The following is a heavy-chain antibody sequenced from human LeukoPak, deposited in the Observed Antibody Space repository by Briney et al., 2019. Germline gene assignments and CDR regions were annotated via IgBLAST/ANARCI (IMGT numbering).Heavy chain of an antibody. V-gene: IGHV3-7*01. CDR2: ITGDGSGT. CDR3: ARDER. D-gene: IGHD1-1*01. Sequence: GSLRLSCATSGFNLGTSWMSWVRQAPGKGPEWVATITGDGSGTYYLDSVKGRFIIYRDNAKNSLDLQMNSLRAEDTAVYYCARDERWGQGTPVTVSS. J-gene: IGHJ4*02. CDR1: GFNLGTSW.